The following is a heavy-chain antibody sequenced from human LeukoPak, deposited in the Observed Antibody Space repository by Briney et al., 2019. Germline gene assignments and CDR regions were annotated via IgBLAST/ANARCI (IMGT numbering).Heavy chain of an antibody. Sequence: GGSLRLSCAASGFTFSSYAMHWVRQAPGKGLEWVAVINQDATKEYYMDSVKARFTISRDNAKNSVSLQMNSLRAEDTAVYYCVRDGGVSGYDLLDYWGQGTLVTVSS. CDR2: INQDATKE. D-gene: IGHD5-12*01. CDR3: VRDGGVSGYDLLDY. J-gene: IGHJ4*02. V-gene: IGHV3-7*01. CDR1: GFTFSSYA.